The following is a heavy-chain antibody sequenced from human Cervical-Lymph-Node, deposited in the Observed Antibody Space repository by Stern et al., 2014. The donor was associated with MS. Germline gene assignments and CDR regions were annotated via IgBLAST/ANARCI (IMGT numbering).Heavy chain of an antibody. CDR1: GG. CDR2: IILLVGTGKV. V-gene: IGHV1-69*06. Sequence: VQLVQSGADVKKPGSSVRVSCKASGGISWLRQAPGQGLEWMGGIILLVGTGKVNYAQNFQGRLTIIADTSTNTTYMELSSLRFDDTAVYYCARGAGDNWFDPWGQGTLVSVSS. CDR3: ARGAGDNWFDP. J-gene: IGHJ5*02. D-gene: IGHD3-10*01.